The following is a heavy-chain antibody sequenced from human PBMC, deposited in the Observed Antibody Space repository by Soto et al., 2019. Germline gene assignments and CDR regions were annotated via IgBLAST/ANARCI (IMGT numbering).Heavy chain of an antibody. CDR2: VIPIFGTA. V-gene: IGHV1-69*13. CDR1: VGSFSSNA. J-gene: IGHJ6*02. CDR3: AGDKAGRRFGEPFGGMDE. D-gene: IGHD3-10*01. Sequence: GASVQVSCMDSVGSFSSNAISWVRQAPGQGREWMGGVIPIFGTANYAQKFQGRDTSTADDSTSKAHMDPGSLRSEGAAAGYCAGDKAGRRFGEPFGGMDEGGQGTTVTGS.